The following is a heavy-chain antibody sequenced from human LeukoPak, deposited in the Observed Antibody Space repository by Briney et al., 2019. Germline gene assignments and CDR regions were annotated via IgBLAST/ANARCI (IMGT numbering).Heavy chain of an antibody. J-gene: IGHJ5*02. CDR1: GYSFTSYW. Sequence: VESLKISCKGSGYSFTSYWIGWVRQMPGKGLEWMGIIYPGDSDTRYSPSFQGQVTISADKSISTAYLQWSSLKASDTAMYYCARLEGADFWSGYYNWFDPWGQGTLVTVSS. V-gene: IGHV5-51*01. CDR3: ARLEGADFWSGYYNWFDP. D-gene: IGHD3-3*01. CDR2: IYPGDSDT.